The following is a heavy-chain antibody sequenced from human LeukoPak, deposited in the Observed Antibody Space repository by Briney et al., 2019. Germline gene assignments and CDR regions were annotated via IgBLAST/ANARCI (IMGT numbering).Heavy chain of an antibody. CDR2: IKQDGSEK. Sequence: PGGSLRLSCAASGFTFSSYWMSWVRQAPGKGLEWVANIKQDGSEKYYVDSVKGRFTISRDNAKNSLYLQMNSLRAEDTAVYYCAREDPWQQLPIYYYYYMDVWGKGTTVTVSS. D-gene: IGHD6-13*01. V-gene: IGHV3-7*01. J-gene: IGHJ6*03. CDR1: GFTFSSYW. CDR3: AREDPWQQLPIYYYYYMDV.